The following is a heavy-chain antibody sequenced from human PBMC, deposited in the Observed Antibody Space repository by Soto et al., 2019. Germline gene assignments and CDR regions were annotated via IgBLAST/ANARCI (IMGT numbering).Heavy chain of an antibody. D-gene: IGHD6-19*01. J-gene: IGHJ4*02. CDR3: ASLNLYSSGCAFDY. CDR2: IYYSGST. CDR1: GGSISSSSYY. V-gene: IGHV4-39*01. Sequence: ETLSLTCTVSGGSISSSSYYWGWIRQPPGKGLEWIGSIYYSGSTYYNPSLKSRVTISVDTSKNQFSLKLSSVTAADTAVYYCASLNLYSSGCAFDYWGQGTLVTVSS.